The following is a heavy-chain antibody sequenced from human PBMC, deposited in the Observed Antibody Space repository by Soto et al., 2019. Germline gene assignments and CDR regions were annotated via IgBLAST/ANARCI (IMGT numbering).Heavy chain of an antibody. CDR1: GGTFSSYA. Sequence: SVKVSCKASGGTFSSYAISWVRQAPGQGLEWMGGIIPIFGTANYAQKFQGRVTITADESTSTAYMELSSLRSEDTAVYYCAKDLLRDNYGVVHYGMDVWGQGTTVTVSS. J-gene: IGHJ6*02. CDR2: IIPIFGTA. V-gene: IGHV1-69*13. D-gene: IGHD4-17*01. CDR3: AKDLLRDNYGVVHYGMDV.